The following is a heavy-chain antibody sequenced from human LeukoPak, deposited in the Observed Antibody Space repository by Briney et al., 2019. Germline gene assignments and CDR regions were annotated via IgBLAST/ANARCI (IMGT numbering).Heavy chain of an antibody. J-gene: IGHJ3*02. V-gene: IGHV1-69*05. CDR3: ARSAPYAAFDI. D-gene: IGHD4-17*01. CDR1: GGTFSSYA. Sequence: SVKASCKASGGTFSSYAISWVRQAPGQGLEWMGGIIAIFGTANYAQKLQGRVRITTDEPTSTAYMELSSLRSEHTAVYYRARSAPYAAFDIWGQGTMVTVSS. CDR2: IIAIFGTA.